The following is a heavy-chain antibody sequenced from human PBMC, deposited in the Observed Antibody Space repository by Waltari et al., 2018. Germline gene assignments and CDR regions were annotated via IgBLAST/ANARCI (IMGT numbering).Heavy chain of an antibody. CDR1: GYTFTYRY. J-gene: IGHJ4*02. Sequence: QMQLVQSGAEVKKTGSSVKVSCKASGYTFTYRYLHWVRQAPGQALEWMGWITPFNGNTNYAQKFQDRVTITRDRSMSTAYMELSSLRSEDTAMYYCATGVAVAGTGYYFDYWGQGTLVTVSS. CDR3: ATGVAVAGTGYYFDY. CDR2: ITPFNGNT. D-gene: IGHD6-19*01. V-gene: IGHV1-45*02.